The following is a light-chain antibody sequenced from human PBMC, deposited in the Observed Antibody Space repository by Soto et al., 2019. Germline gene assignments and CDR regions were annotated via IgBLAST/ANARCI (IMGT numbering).Light chain of an antibody. CDR1: QSVSSIY. Sequence: EIVLTQSPGTLSLSPGEGATLSCRASQSVSSIYLAWYQQKPGQAPRLLIYGASSRATGIPDRFSGSGSGTDFTLTISRLEPEDFAVYYCQQYGSSPPYTLGQGIKLEIK. CDR2: GAS. CDR3: QQYGSSPPYT. J-gene: IGKJ2*01. V-gene: IGKV3-20*01.